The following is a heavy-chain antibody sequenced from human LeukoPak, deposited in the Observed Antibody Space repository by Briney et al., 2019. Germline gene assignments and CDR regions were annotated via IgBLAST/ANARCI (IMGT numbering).Heavy chain of an antibody. Sequence: SETLSLTCTVSGGSISSGGYYWSWIRQPPGEGLEWIGYIYHSGSTYYNPSLKSRVTISIDRSKNQFSLRLSSVTAADTAVYYCARGQQWFDPWGQGTLVTVSS. CDR3: ARGQQWFDP. J-gene: IGHJ5*02. CDR2: IYHSGST. D-gene: IGHD6-13*01. V-gene: IGHV4-30-2*01. CDR1: GGSISSGGYY.